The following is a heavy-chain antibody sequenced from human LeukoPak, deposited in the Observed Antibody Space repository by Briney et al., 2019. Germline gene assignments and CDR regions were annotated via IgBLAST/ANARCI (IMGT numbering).Heavy chain of an antibody. CDR1: GGSISSFY. V-gene: IGHV4-4*07. Sequence: SETLSLTCTVSGGSISSFYWSWIRQPAGEGLEWIGRISASGSTNYNPSLMGRVTMSVDTSKNQFSLKLSSVTAADTAVYYCARDHVYGSGSPYYYYGMDVWGQGTAITVSS. CDR3: ARDHVYGSGSPYYYYGMDV. J-gene: IGHJ6*02. CDR2: ISASGST. D-gene: IGHD3-10*01.